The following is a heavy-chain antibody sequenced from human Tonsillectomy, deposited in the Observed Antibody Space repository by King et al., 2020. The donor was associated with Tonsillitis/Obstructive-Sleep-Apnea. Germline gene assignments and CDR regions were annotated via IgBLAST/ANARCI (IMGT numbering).Heavy chain of an antibody. CDR1: GGSISSGGYY. V-gene: IGHV4-31*03. Sequence: QLQESGPGLVKPSQTLSLTCTVSGGSISSGGYYWSWIRQHPGKGLEWIGCIYYSGNTYYNPSLKSRLTISVDTSKNQFSLKLSSVTPADTAVYYCARGTTVKSFDYWGQGTLVTASA. D-gene: IGHD4-17*01. CDR2: IYYSGNT. J-gene: IGHJ4*02. CDR3: ARGTTVKSFDY.